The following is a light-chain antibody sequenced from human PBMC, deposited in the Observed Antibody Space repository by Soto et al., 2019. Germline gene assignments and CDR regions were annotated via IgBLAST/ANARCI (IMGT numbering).Light chain of an antibody. CDR1: QSVSYY. J-gene: IGKJ1*01. V-gene: IGKV3-20*01. CDR2: GAS. Sequence: EVVMTQSPATLSVSPGERATLSCRASQSVSYYLAWYQQKPGQAPRLLIYGASNRATGIPDRFSGSGSGTDFTLTISRLEPEDFAVYYCQQYGSSGTFGQGTKVDIK. CDR3: QQYGSSGT.